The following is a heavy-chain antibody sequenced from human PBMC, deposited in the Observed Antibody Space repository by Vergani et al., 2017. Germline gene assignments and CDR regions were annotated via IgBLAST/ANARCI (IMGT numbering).Heavy chain of an antibody. D-gene: IGHD6-6*01. CDR3: ARGAYSSSSEWFDP. J-gene: IGHJ5*02. CDR1: GGSISSYY. CDR2: IYYSGST. V-gene: IGHV4-59*01. Sequence: QVQLQESGPGLVKPSETLSLTCTVSGGSISSYYWSWIRQPPGKGLEWIGYIYYSGSTNYNPSLKSRVTISVDTSKNQFSLKLSSVTAADTAVYYCARGAYSSSSEWFDPWGQGTLVTGSS.